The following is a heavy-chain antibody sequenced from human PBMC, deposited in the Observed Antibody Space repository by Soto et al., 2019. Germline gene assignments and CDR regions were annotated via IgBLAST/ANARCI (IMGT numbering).Heavy chain of an antibody. Sequence: GGSLRLSCAASGFTFSTSTMNWVRQAPGQGLEWVSSISSSSTYTYYAASVKGRFTISRDNAKNSLYLQMNSLRAEDTAVYYCARVGSPGYCSGGYCPPPDYWGQGTLVAVSS. D-gene: IGHD2-15*01. CDR2: ISSSSTYT. V-gene: IGHV3-21*01. CDR3: ARVGSPGYCSGGYCPPPDY. CDR1: GFTFSTST. J-gene: IGHJ4*02.